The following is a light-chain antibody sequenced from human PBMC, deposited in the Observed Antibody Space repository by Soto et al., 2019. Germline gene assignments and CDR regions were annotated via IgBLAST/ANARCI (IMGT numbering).Light chain of an antibody. CDR1: SSDVGGYNY. J-gene: IGLJ2*01. CDR3: SSYTSSSTLVV. V-gene: IGLV2-14*01. Sequence: QSALTQPASVSGSPGQSITISCTGTSSDVGGYNYVSWYQQHPGKAPKLMIYDVSNRPSGVSNRFSASKSGNTASLTISGLQAEDAADYYCSSYTSSSTLVVFGGGPKLTVL. CDR2: DVS.